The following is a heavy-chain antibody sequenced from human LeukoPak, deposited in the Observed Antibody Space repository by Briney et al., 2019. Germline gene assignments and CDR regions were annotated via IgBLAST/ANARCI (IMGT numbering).Heavy chain of an antibody. CDR2: VSHDGRNQ. CDR3: GRDPSARVTIDF. V-gene: IGHV3-30*03. J-gene: IGHJ4*02. Sequence: QPGWSLRLSCAASGFTFSDYYMSWIRQAPGKGLEWVAIVSHDGRNQYYAESVKGRFTISRDSSKNTVSLQMNSLRAGDSALYYCGRDPSARVTIDFWGQGTLVTVSS. CDR1: GFTFSDYY. D-gene: IGHD5-24*01.